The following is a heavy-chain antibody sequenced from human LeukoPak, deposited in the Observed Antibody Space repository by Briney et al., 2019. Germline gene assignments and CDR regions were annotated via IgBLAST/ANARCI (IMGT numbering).Heavy chain of an antibody. V-gene: IGHV4-34*01. J-gene: IGHJ6*02. CDR3: ARGPRGRHYYHRMDV. CDR1: GGSFSGYY. CDR2: INHSGST. Sequence: PSETLSLTCAVYGGSFSGYYWSWIRQPPGKGLEWIGEINHSGSTNYNPSLKSRVTISVDTSKNQFSLKLSSVTAADTAVYYCARGPRGRHYYHRMDVWGQGTTVTVSS. D-gene: IGHD3-10*01.